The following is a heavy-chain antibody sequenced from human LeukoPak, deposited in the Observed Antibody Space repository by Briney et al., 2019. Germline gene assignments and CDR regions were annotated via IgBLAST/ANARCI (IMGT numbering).Heavy chain of an antibody. CDR3: ARDLGETYYYGSGTDHWFDP. Sequence: SETLSLTCAVYGGSFSGYYWSWIRQPPGKGLEWIGEINHSGSTNYNPSLKSRVTMSVDTSKNQFSLKLSSVTAADTAVYYCARDLGETYYYGSGTDHWFDPWGQGTLVTVSS. CDR2: INHSGST. CDR1: GGSFSGYY. V-gene: IGHV4-34*01. D-gene: IGHD3-10*01. J-gene: IGHJ5*02.